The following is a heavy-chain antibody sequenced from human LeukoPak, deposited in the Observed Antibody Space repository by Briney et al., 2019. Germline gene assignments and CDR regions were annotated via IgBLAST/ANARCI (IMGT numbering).Heavy chain of an antibody. D-gene: IGHD6-13*01. CDR2: ISA. V-gene: IGHV1-18*01. Sequence: GASVTVSCKASGYTFTSYGISWVRQAPGQGLEWMGWISAYAQSLQGRVTMTTDTSTSTAYMELRSLRSDDTAVYYCARGLARKGVIAAMWVWFDAWGQGTLVTVSS. CDR1: GYTFTSYG. CDR3: ARGLARKGVIAAMWVWFDA. J-gene: IGHJ5*02.